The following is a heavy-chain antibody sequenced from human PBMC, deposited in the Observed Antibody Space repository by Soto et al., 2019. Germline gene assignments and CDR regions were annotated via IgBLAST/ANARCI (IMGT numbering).Heavy chain of an antibody. CDR1: GYTFSTSG. V-gene: IGHV1-18*01. CDR3: AREGPRPYYYYGMDV. D-gene: IGHD6-6*01. J-gene: IGHJ6*02. CDR2: ISTYNGDA. Sequence: QAQLEQSGAEVKKPGASVKVSCKSSGYTFSTSGISWVRQAPGQGLEWMGWISTYNGDANYVQRFQGRVTMTTDTSTSTTFMELRSLRSDDTAVYYCAREGPRPYYYYGMDVWGQGTTVTVSS.